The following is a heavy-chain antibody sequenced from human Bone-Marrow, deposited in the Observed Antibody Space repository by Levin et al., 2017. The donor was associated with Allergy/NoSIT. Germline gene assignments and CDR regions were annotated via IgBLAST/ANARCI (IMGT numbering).Heavy chain of an antibody. J-gene: IGHJ4*02. D-gene: IGHD6-13*01. CDR3: AKDLGQQLVGVFDY. CDR1: GFTFSSYG. CDR2: ISYDGSNK. V-gene: IGHV3-30*18. Sequence: SCAASGFTFSSYGMHWVRQAPGKGLEWVAVISYDGSNKYYADSVKGRFTISRDNSKNTLYLQMNSLRAEDTAVYYCAKDLGQQLVGVFDYWGQGTLVTVSS.